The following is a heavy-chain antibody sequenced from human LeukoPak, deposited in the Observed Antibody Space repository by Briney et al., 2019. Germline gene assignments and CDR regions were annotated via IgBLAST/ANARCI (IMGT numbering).Heavy chain of an antibody. V-gene: IGHV3-73*01. D-gene: IGHD6-19*01. J-gene: IGHJ4*02. Sequence: GGSLRLSCAASGFSFSGSAIHWVRQTSGKGLEWIGRIRSQADSYATAYSVSVKGRFSISRDDSKNTAYLQMNDLRAEDTGVYYCATKEPSTSGWSYWGQGTLVTVSS. CDR3: ATKEPSTSGWSY. CDR2: IRSQADSYAT. CDR1: GFSFSGSA.